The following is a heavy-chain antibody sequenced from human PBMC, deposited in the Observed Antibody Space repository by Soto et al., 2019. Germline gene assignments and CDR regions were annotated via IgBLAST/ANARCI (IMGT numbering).Heavy chain of an antibody. CDR1: GGSIISGDYY. CDR3: ARGVVPGWFDP. V-gene: IGHV4-30-4*01. D-gene: IGHD2-15*01. CDR2: IYYSGST. J-gene: IGHJ5*02. Sequence: PSETLSLTCTVSGGSIISGDYYWSWIRQPPGKGLEWIGYIYYSGSTYYNPSLKSRVTISVDTSKNQFSLKLSSVTAADTAVYYCARGVVPGWFDPWGQGTLVTVSS.